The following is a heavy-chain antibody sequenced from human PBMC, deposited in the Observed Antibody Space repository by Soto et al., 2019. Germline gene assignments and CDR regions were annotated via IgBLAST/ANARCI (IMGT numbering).Heavy chain of an antibody. D-gene: IGHD6-25*01. CDR2: INPSGGIT. V-gene: IGHV1-46*01. Sequence: QVQLVQSGAEVKKPGASVKVSCKASGSTFTRSYMHWVRQAHGQGLEWMGIINPSGGITSYAKKFQGRVNMTRDTSTSTVFLALRRMRSEDTAVYYCARDRAGERLLGYWGQGTLVTVSS. CDR3: ARDRAGERLLGY. J-gene: IGHJ4*02. CDR1: GSTFTRSY.